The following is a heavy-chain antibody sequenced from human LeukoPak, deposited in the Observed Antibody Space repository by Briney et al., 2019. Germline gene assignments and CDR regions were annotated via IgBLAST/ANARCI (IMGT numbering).Heavy chain of an antibody. V-gene: IGHV4-38-2*02. D-gene: IGHD2-15*01. CDR1: GYSISSGYY. CDR3: ARVSRYCSGGSCYYFDY. Sequence: SETLSLTCTVSGYSISSGYYWGWIWQPPGKGLEWIGSIYHSGSTYYNPSLKSRVTISVDTSKNQFSLKLSSVTAADTAVYYCARVSRYCSGGSCYYFDYWGQGTLVTVSS. CDR2: IYHSGST. J-gene: IGHJ4*02.